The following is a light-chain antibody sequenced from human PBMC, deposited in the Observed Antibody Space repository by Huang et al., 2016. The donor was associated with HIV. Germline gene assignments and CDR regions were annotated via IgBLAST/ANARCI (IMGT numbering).Light chain of an antibody. J-gene: IGKJ5*01. CDR2: DAS. V-gene: IGKV3-11*01. CDR3: QQRSNWPPIT. CDR1: QSVSRY. Sequence: EIVLTQSPATLSLSPGERATLSCRAIQSVSRYLACDQQKPGQAPRLLIYDASNRATGIPARFSGSGSGTDFTLTISSLEPEDFAVYYCQQRSNWPPITFGQGTRLEIK.